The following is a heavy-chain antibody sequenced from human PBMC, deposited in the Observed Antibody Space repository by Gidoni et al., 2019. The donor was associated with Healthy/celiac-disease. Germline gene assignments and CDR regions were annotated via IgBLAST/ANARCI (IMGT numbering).Heavy chain of an antibody. CDR2: IYTSGST. CDR3: GGYYYYYGMDV. J-gene: IGHJ6*02. Sequence: QVQLQESGPGLVKPSETLSLTCPVSGGSISSYYWSWIRQPAGKGLEWIGRIYTSGSTNYNPSLKSRVTMSVDTSKNQCSLKLSSVTAADTAVYYCGGYYYYYGMDVWGQGTTVTVSS. CDR1: GGSISSYY. V-gene: IGHV4-4*07.